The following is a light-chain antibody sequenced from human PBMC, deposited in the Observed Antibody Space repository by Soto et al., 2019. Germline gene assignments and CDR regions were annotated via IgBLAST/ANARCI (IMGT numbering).Light chain of an antibody. CDR1: QSISSW. CDR3: QQYHIYSGT. J-gene: IGKJ1*01. CDR2: KAS. V-gene: IGKV1-5*03. Sequence: DIQMTQSTSTLSASVGDRVTITCRASQSISSWLAWYQQKPGKAPKLLIYKASTLASGVPSRFSGSGSGTEFTLTINSLQPDDFATYYCQQYHIYSGTFGQGTKVDIK.